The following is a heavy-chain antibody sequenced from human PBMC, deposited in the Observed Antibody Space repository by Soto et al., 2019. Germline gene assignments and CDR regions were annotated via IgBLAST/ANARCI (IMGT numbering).Heavy chain of an antibody. V-gene: IGHV3-21*01. CDR3: ARSTAMYYYYMDV. D-gene: IGHD5-18*01. CDR2: ISSSSSYI. Sequence: EVQLVESGGGLVKPGGSLRLSCAASGFTFSSYSMNWVRQAPGKGLEWVSSISSSSSYIYYADSVKGRFTISRDNAKNSLYLQMNSLRAEDTAVYYCARSTAMYYYYMDVWGKGTTVTVSS. J-gene: IGHJ6*03. CDR1: GFTFSSYS.